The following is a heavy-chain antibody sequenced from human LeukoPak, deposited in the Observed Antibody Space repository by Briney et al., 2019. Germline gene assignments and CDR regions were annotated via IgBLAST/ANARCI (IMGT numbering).Heavy chain of an antibody. Sequence: SETLSLTCTVSGGSISSYYWSWIRQPPGKGLEWIGYIYYSGSTNYNPSLKSRVTISVDTSKNQLSLKLSSVTAADTAVYYCARTLSGDYFDYWGQGTLVTVSS. D-gene: IGHD1-26*01. CDR3: ARTLSGDYFDY. V-gene: IGHV4-59*01. CDR1: GGSISSYY. J-gene: IGHJ4*02. CDR2: IYYSGST.